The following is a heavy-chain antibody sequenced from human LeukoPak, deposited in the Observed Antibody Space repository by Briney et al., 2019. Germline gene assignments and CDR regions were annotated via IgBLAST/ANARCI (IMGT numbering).Heavy chain of an antibody. Sequence: PSETLSLTCAVYGGSFSGYYWSWIRQPPGKGLEWIGEINHSGSTNYNPSLKSRVTISVDKSKNQFSLKLSSVTAADTAVYYCARQGGSGWYDLTYWGQGTLVTVSS. CDR1: GGSFSGYY. CDR2: INHSGST. J-gene: IGHJ4*02. D-gene: IGHD6-19*01. CDR3: ARQGGSGWYDLTY. V-gene: IGHV4-34*01.